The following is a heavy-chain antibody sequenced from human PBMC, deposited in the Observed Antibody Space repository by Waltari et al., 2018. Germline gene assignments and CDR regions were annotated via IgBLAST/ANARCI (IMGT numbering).Heavy chain of an antibody. D-gene: IGHD6-13*01. CDR1: GFTLGNYG. CDR2: IQYDGSIN. J-gene: IGHJ6*02. CDR3: AREYSRICFHALDG. Sequence: QVHVVESGGGVVQPGGSLRLSCAASGFTLGNYGMHWVRQAPGKGLELGAVIQYDGSINNYAHPVKRRFTISRENSKNTLYLEMKSLRAEDTAVYYCAREYSRICFHALDGWGQGTAVTVSS. V-gene: IGHV3-33*05.